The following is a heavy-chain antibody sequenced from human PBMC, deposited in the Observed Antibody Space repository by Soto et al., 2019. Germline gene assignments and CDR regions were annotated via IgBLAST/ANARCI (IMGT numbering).Heavy chain of an antibody. J-gene: IGHJ6*02. V-gene: IGHV1-8*01. CDR3: ARSLGQLPYYFGLDV. Sequence: ASVKVSCKASGYTFTSYDINWVRQAPGQGLEWMGWMNPNRGNTGYARRFQGRITMTRNTSISTAYMELRSPTSEDTAVYYCARSLGQLPYYFGLDVWGQGTTVTVSS. CDR1: GYTFTSYD. CDR2: MNPNRGNT. D-gene: IGHD2-2*01.